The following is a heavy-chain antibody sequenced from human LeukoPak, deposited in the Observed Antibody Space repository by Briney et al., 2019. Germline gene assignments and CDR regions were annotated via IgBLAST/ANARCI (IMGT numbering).Heavy chain of an antibody. D-gene: IGHD6-13*01. CDR3: ARVISRSKGPLVY. J-gene: IGHJ4*02. CDR1: GGTFSSYA. V-gene: IGHV1-18*01. CDR2: ISAYNGNT. Sequence: GSSVKVSCKASGGTFSSYAISWVRQAPGQGLEWMGWISAYNGNTNYAQKLQGRVTMTTDTSTSTAYMGLRSLRSDDTAVYYCARVISRSKGPLVYWGQGTLVTVSS.